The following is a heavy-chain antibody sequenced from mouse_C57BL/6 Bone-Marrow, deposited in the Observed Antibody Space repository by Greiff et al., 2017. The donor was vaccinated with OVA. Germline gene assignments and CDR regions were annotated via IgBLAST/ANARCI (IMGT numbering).Heavy chain of an antibody. CDR1: GFSFNTYA. CDR2: IRSKSNNYAT. CDR3: VSSWYFDV. J-gene: IGHJ1*03. Sequence: EVKLMESGGGLVQPKGSLKLSCAASGFSFNTYAMNWVRQAPGKGLEWVARIRSKSNNYATYYADSVKDRFTISRDDSESMLYPHMNNLKPEDPAMYSCVSSWYFDVWGTGTTVTVSS. V-gene: IGHV10-1*01.